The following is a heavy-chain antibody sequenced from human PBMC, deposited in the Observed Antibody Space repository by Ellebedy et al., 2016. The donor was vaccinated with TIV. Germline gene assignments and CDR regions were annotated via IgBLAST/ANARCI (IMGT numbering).Heavy chain of an antibody. CDR1: GFTFSSYW. V-gene: IGHV3-7*01. Sequence: GESLKISXAASGFTFSSYWMSWVRQAPGKGLEWVANIKQDGSEKYYVDSVKGRFTISRDNAKNSLYLQMNSLRAEDTAVHYCARVKQLGRGAYYYYYMDVWGKGTTVTVSS. D-gene: IGHD6-6*01. J-gene: IGHJ6*03. CDR3: ARVKQLGRGAYYYYYMDV. CDR2: IKQDGSEK.